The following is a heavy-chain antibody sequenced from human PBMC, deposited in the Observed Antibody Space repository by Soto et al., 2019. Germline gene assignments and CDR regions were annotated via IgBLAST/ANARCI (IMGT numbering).Heavy chain of an antibody. V-gene: IGHV3-30*18. J-gene: IGHJ6*02. CDR2: ISYDGSNK. CDR1: GFTFSSYG. Sequence: QVQLVESGGGVVQPGSSLRLSCAASGFTFSSYGMHWVRQAPGKGLEWVAVISYDGSNKYYADSVKGRFTISRDNSKNTLYLQMNSLRAEDTAVYYCAKDNGDTLGVVVVWGQGTTVTVSS. CDR3: AKDNGDTLGVVVV. D-gene: IGHD4-17*01.